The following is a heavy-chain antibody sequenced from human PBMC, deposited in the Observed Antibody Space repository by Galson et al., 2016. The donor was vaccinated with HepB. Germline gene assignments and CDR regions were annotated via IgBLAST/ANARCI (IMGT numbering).Heavy chain of an antibody. Sequence: SLRLSCAASGFTFSSHGMHWVRQAPGKGLEWVAVISYDGSNKYYADSVKGRFTISRDNSKNTLYLQMNSLRAEDTAVYYCAKSGRYYGVDHFDYWGQGTLVTVSS. CDR1: GFTFSSHG. D-gene: IGHD4-17*01. J-gene: IGHJ4*02. CDR2: ISYDGSNK. CDR3: AKSGRYYGVDHFDY. V-gene: IGHV3-30*18.